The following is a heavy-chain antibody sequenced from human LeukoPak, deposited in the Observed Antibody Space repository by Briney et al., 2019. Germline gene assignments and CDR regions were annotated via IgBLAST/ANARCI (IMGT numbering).Heavy chain of an antibody. CDR1: GDSVSSYSAG. CDR3: GRDIGAAVGH. V-gene: IGHV6-1*01. Sequence: SQTLSLTCAISGDSVSSYSAGWNWIRQSPSRGLEWLGRTYYRSRWYNEYALSVRSRITISPDTSKNQVSLQLNSVTPDDTAFYYCGRDIGAAVGHWGQGTLVTVSS. J-gene: IGHJ4*02. CDR2: TYYRSRWYN. D-gene: IGHD6-13*01.